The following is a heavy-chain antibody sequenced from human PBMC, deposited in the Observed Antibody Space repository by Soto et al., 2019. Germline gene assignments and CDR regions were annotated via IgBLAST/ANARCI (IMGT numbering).Heavy chain of an antibody. CDR2: IDYDGTNT. CDR1: GFTFSGDW. CDR3: ARVEWRDCSGSGCYSDA. J-gene: IGHJ5*02. Sequence: PGGSLRLSCAASGFTFSGDWMHWVRQAPGKGLVWVSGIDYDGTNTYYADSVKGRLTISRDNSKNTLYLQVNSLRAEDTAVYYCARVEWRDCSGSGCYSDAWGQGTLVTVSS. D-gene: IGHD2-15*01. V-gene: IGHV3-74*01.